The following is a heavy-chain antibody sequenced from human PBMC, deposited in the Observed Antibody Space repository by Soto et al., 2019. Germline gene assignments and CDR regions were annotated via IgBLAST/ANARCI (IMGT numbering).Heavy chain of an antibody. Sequence: DVQLVESGGNLVQPGGSLRLSCAASGLTFSGYWMHWVRQAPGKGLIWVSRINNDGTTTNYADSVKGRFTISRDNAKNTVYLQMNSLGAEDTAVYYCARDRVYGSGSTAYWGQGTLVTVSS. CDR1: GLTFSGYW. D-gene: IGHD3-10*01. J-gene: IGHJ4*02. CDR2: INNDGTTT. CDR3: ARDRVYGSGSTAY. V-gene: IGHV3-74*01.